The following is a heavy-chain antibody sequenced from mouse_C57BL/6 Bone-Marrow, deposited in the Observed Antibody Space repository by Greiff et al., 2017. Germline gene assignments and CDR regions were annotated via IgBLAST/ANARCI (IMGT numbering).Heavy chain of an antibody. CDR2: IRSKSNNYAT. CDR1: GFSFNTYA. V-gene: IGHV10-1*01. D-gene: IGHD1-1*01. CDR3: VRDYYGSSYWFAY. Sequence: EVKVEESGGGLVQPKGSLKLSCAASGFSFNTYAMNWVRQAPGKGLEWVARIRSKSNNYATYYADSVKDRFTISRDDSESMLYLQMNNLKTEDTAMYYCVRDYYGSSYWFAYWGQGTLVTVSA. J-gene: IGHJ3*01.